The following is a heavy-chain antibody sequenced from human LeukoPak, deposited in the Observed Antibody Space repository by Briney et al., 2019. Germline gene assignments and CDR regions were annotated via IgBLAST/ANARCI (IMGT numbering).Heavy chain of an antibody. J-gene: IGHJ4*02. V-gene: IGHV1-3*01. CDR1: GYTFTSYA. CDR2: INAGSGNT. D-gene: IGHD6-13*01. Sequence: ASVKVSCKASGYTFTSYAMHWVRQAPGQRLEWMGWINAGSGNTKYSQNFQGRVTITADESTSTAYMELSSLRSEDTAVYYCAYSSSWYNQDYWGQGTLVTVSS. CDR3: AYSSSWYNQDY.